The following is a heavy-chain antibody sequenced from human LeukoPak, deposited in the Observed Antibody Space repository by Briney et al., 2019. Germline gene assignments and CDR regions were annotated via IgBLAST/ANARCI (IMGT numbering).Heavy chain of an antibody. Sequence: PSETLSLTCTVSGGSISSYYWSWLRQPPGKGLEWIGYIYYSGSTNYNPSLKSRVTISVDTSKNQFSLKLSSVTAADTAVYYCARERCSGGSCCLGGVLRGYFDSWGQGTLVTVSS. CDR3: ARERCSGGSCCLGGVLRGYFDS. D-gene: IGHD2-15*01. V-gene: IGHV4-59*01. CDR2: IYYSGST. CDR1: GGSISSYY. J-gene: IGHJ4*02.